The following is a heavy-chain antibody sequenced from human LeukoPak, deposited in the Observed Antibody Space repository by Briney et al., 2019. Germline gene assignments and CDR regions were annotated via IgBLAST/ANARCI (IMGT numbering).Heavy chain of an antibody. CDR3: ARGRPGYYFDY. CDR2: IYSGGST. J-gene: IGHJ4*02. D-gene: IGHD3-10*01. CDR1: GIPFAKAW. Sequence: GGSLRLSCAASGIPFAKAWMSWVRQAPGKGLEWVSVIYSGGSTYYADSVKGRFTISRDNSKNTLYLQMNSLRAEDTAVYYCARGRPGYYFDYWGQGTLVTVSS. V-gene: IGHV3-53*01.